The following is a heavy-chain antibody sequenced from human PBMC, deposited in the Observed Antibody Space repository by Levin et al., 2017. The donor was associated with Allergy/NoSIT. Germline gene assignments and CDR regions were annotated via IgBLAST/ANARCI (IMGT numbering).Heavy chain of an antibody. CDR2: MNPNSGNT. CDR3: ARVVRTVAGKNPRPPKH. J-gene: IGHJ4*02. Sequence: ASVKVSCKASGYTFTSYDINWVRQATGQGLEWMGWMNPNSGNTGYAQKFQGRVTMTRNTSISTAYMELSSLRSEDTAVYYCARVVRTVAGKNPRPPKHWGQGTLVTVSS. CDR1: GYTFTSYD. V-gene: IGHV1-8*01. D-gene: IGHD6-19*01.